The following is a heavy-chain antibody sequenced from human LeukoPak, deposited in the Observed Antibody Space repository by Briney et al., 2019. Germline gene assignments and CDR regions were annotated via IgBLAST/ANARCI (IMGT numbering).Heavy chain of an antibody. Sequence: GGSLRLSCAASGFTFSTYSMNWVRQAPGKGLEWVSYISSGGTISYADSVKGRFTISRDNAKNTLYLQMDSLRAEDTAVYYCAKVESYNAYDYWGQGTLVTVSS. D-gene: IGHD5-24*01. J-gene: IGHJ4*02. CDR1: GFTFSTYS. CDR2: ISSGGTI. V-gene: IGHV3-48*04. CDR3: AKVESYNAYDY.